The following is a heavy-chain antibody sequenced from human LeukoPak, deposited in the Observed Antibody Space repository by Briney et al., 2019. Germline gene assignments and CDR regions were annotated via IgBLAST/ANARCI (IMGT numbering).Heavy chain of an antibody. Sequence: GGSLRLSCAASGITLSSYAMSWVRQAPGKGLEWVSAISGTGGSTYYADSVKGRFTISRDNSKNTLYLQMNSLRAEDTAVYYCAKAKELPHLYYYYYGMDVWGQGTTVTVSS. D-gene: IGHD2-15*01. CDR3: AKAKELPHLYYYYYGMDV. CDR1: GITLSSYA. V-gene: IGHV3-23*01. J-gene: IGHJ6*02. CDR2: ISGTGGST.